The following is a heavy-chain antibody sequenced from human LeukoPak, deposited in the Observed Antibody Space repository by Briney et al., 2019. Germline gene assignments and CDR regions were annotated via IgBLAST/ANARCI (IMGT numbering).Heavy chain of an antibody. CDR3: ARYCGGDCYGLTYYYYGMDV. Sequence: ASVKVSCKASGYTFTSYDINWVRQAPGQGLEWMGRMNPNSGNTGYAQKFQGRVTMTRNTSISTAYMELSSLRSEDTAVYYCARYCGGDCYGLTYYYYGMDVWGQGTTVTVSS. CDR1: GYTFTSYD. CDR2: MNPNSGNT. J-gene: IGHJ6*02. V-gene: IGHV1-8*01. D-gene: IGHD2-21*02.